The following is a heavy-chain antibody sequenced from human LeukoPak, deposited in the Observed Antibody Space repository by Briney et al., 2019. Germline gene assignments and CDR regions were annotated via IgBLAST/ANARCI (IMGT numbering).Heavy chain of an antibody. Sequence: SQTLSLTCTVSGGSISSSSYYWGWIRQPPGKGLEWLGSIYYSGSTYYNPSLKSRVTISVNTAKNDFSVKLRSLTAADPAVEYSARLGIVGGARSQAQDFDYWGQGTLVTVSS. V-gene: IGHV4-39*02. CDR2: IYYSGST. CDR3: ARLGIVGGARSQAQDFDY. J-gene: IGHJ4*02. CDR1: GGSISSSSYY. D-gene: IGHD1-26*01.